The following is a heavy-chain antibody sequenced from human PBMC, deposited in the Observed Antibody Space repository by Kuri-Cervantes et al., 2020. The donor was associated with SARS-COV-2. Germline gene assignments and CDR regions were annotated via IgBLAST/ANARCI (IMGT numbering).Heavy chain of an antibody. V-gene: IGHV3-21*01. J-gene: IGHJ6*03. CDR3: ARDGTELDSYYYYMDV. D-gene: IGHD1-1*01. CDR1: GFTFSSYS. CDR2: ISSSSSYI. Sequence: GESLKISCAAPGFTFSSYSMNWVRQAPGKGLEWVSSISSSSSYIYYADSVKGRFTISRDNAKNSLYLQMNSLRAEDTAVYYCARDGTELDSYYYYMDVWGKGTTVTVSS.